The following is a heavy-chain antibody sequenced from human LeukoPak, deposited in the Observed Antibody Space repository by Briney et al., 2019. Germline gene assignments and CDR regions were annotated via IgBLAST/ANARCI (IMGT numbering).Heavy chain of an antibody. CDR1: GGSINSYY. J-gene: IGHJ3*02. V-gene: IGHV4-59*12. Sequence: SETLSLTCTVSGGSINSYYWSWIRQPPGKGLEYIGYIYYSGSTDYNPSLKSRVTISVDTSKNRFSLNLSSVTAADTAVYYCARDFEIWGQGTMVTVSS. CDR2: IYYSGST. CDR3: ARDFEI.